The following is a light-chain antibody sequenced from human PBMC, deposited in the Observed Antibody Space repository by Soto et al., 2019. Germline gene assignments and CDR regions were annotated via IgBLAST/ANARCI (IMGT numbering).Light chain of an antibody. J-gene: IGLJ1*01. V-gene: IGLV1-40*01. Sequence: QSALTQSPSVSGAPGQSVSISCTGTSSNIGAGFDVHWYQQVPATAPKLLIYGNNNRPSGVPDRFSGSKSGTSASLAITGLQAEDEADYYCQSYDTNLSGGAVFGTETKVTVL. CDR3: QSYDTNLSGGAV. CDR2: GNN. CDR1: SSNIGAGFD.